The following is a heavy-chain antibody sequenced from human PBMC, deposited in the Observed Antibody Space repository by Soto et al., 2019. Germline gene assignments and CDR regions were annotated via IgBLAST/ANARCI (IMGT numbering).Heavy chain of an antibody. CDR1: GYTLTELS. Sequence: ASVKVSCTVSGYTLTELSMHWVRQAPGKGLEWMGGFDPEDGETIYAQKFHGRVTMTEDTSTDTAYMELSSLRSEDTAVYYGATVRGGGQWRRANYYGMDDWCQGSTVTVAS. V-gene: IGHV1-24*01. J-gene: IGHJ6*02. CDR3: ATVRGGGQWRRANYYGMDD. CDR2: FDPEDGET. D-gene: IGHD6-19*01.